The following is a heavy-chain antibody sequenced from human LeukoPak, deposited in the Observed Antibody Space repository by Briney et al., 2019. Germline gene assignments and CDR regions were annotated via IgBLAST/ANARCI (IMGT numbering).Heavy chain of an antibody. CDR2: IKKDGSEK. Sequence: PGGSLRLSCAASGFTFSSYGMSWVRQAPGKGLEWVANIKKDGSEKYYVESVKGRFTISRDNAKNSLYLQMNSLRAEATAVYYCARDWGRSLAATPDYWGQGTLVTVSS. J-gene: IGHJ4*02. D-gene: IGHD2-15*01. CDR3: ARDWGRSLAATPDY. CDR1: GFTFSSYG. V-gene: IGHV3-7*01.